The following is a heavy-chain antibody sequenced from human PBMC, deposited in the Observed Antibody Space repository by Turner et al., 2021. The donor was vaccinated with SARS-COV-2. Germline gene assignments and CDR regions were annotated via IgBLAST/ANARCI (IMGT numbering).Heavy chain of an antibody. D-gene: IGHD1-26*01. V-gene: IGHV3-30-3*01. J-gene: IGHJ6*02. CDR2: ISKHGSNK. CDR3: ARGWVGASSRGPHNYYAIDI. Sequence: VRLVEAGGGLISPGGLLIPSCAAYGLTFRRCATNWVRKAPGKGLEREAAISKHGSNKYYAESVKGRFTIPRDNSKYTLNLQMTSLRSEDTAVYYCARGWVGASSRGPHNYYAIDIWGQGTTVTVSS. CDR1: GLTFRRCA.